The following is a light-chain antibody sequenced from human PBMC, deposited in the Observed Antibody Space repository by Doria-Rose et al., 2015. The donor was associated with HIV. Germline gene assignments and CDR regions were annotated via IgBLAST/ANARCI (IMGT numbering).Light chain of an antibody. CDR1: QSLLYTSKNY. V-gene: IGKV4-1*01. J-gene: IGKJ3*01. Sequence: DIRLTQSPESLGMSLGERATLNCKSNQSLLYTSKNYLAWYQQKPGQPPKLLIYWASTRQSGVPARFSGSGSETDFTLTISSLEAEGVAVYYCQQYYDTPSFGPGTTVDIK. CDR2: WAS. CDR3: QQYYDTPS.